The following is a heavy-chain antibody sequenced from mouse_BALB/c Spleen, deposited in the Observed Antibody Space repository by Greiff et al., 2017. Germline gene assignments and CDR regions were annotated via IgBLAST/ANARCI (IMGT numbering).Heavy chain of an antibody. CDR3: ARHENYGNGRAMDY. CDR2: ISSGGSYT. CDR1: GFTFSSYG. D-gene: IGHD2-1*01. Sequence: EVKVVESGGDLVKPGGSLKLSCAASGFTFSSYGMSWVRQTPDKRLEWVATISSGGSYTYYPDSVKGRFTISRDNAKNTLYLRMSSLKSEDTAMYYCARHENYGNGRAMDYWGQGTSVTVSS. J-gene: IGHJ4*01. V-gene: IGHV5-6*01.